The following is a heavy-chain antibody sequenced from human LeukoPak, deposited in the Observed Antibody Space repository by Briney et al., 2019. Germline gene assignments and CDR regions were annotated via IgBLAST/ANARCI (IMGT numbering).Heavy chain of an antibody. CDR2: MNPNSGNT. D-gene: IGHD3-10*01. J-gene: IGHJ4*02. Sequence: ASVKVSCKASGYTFTSYDINWVRQATGQGLEWMGWMNPNSGNTGYAQKLQGRVTMTTDTSTSTAYMELRSLRSDDTAVYYCARGGPSGPMNDYWGQGILVTVSS. CDR3: ARGGPSGPMNDY. CDR1: GYTFTSYD. V-gene: IGHV1-8*01.